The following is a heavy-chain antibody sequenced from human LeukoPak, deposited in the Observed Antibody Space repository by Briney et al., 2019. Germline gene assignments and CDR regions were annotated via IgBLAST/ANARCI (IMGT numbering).Heavy chain of an antibody. J-gene: IGHJ1*01. V-gene: IGHV3-21*01. Sequence: PGGSLRLSCAASGFTFSTYNMNWVRQAPGKGPQWVSSITPSSSYVYYADSVKGRFTISRDNAKNSLYLQMNSLRAEDTAVYYWARARGGGELRAFGKDFQHWGQGTLVTVSS. D-gene: IGHD1-26*01. CDR3: ARARGGGELRAFGKDFQH. CDR1: GFTFSTYN. CDR2: ITPSSSYV.